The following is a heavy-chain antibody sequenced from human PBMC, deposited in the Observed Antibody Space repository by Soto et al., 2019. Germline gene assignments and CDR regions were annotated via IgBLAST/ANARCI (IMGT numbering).Heavy chain of an antibody. D-gene: IGHD3-3*01. V-gene: IGHV4-34*01. CDR1: GGSFSGYY. CDR3: AIEWAWHAFWSGSSPFDS. CDR2: INHRGST. J-gene: IGHJ4*02. Sequence: ETLCLTCAVYGGSFSGYYWSWIRQPPGKGLEWIGEINHRGSTNYNPSLKSRVTISVATSKNQFSLKLSSVTAADTAVYYCAIEWAWHAFWSGSSPFDSWCQGNLV.